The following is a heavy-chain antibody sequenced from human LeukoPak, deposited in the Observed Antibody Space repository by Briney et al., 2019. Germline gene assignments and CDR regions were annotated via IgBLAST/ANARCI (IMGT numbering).Heavy chain of an antibody. CDR3: ARSDHNSWNAFDI. V-gene: IGHV1-8*03. CDR2: INPNNGNL. D-gene: IGHD1-26*01. J-gene: IGHJ3*02. CDR1: GYTFRSDD. Sequence: ASVKVSCKAFGYTFRSDDINWVRQAPGQGLEWMGWINPNNGNLGYAQKFQGRVTITRNTPISTAYMELSSLTSEDTAVYYCARSDHNSWNAFDIWGQGTMVTVSS.